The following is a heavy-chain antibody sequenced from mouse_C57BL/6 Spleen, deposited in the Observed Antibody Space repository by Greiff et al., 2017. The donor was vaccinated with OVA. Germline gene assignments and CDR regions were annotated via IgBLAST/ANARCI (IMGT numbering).Heavy chain of an antibody. V-gene: IGHV1-82*01. Sequence: QVQLQQSGPELVKPGASVKISCKASGYAFSSSWMNWVKQRPGKGLEWIGRIYPGDGDTNYNGKFKGKATLTADKSSSTAYMQLSSLTSEDSAVYFCARSSPITTVVADYAMDYWGQGTSVTVSS. D-gene: IGHD1-1*01. J-gene: IGHJ4*01. CDR2: IYPGDGDT. CDR3: ARSSPITTVVADYAMDY. CDR1: GYAFSSSW.